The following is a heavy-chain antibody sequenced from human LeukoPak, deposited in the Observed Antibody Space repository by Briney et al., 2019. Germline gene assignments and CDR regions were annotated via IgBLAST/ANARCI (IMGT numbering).Heavy chain of an antibody. J-gene: IGHJ6*02. CDR2: ISSNGGST. Sequence: GGSLRLSCAASGFTFSSYAMHWVRQAPGKGLEYVSAISSNGGSTYYANSVKGRFTISRDNSKNTLYLQMGSLRAEDMAVYYCARGPYYDSSGYSNYYYYGMDVWGQGTTVTVSS. CDR3: ARGPYYDSSGYSNYYYYGMDV. V-gene: IGHV3-64*01. D-gene: IGHD3-22*01. CDR1: GFTFSSYA.